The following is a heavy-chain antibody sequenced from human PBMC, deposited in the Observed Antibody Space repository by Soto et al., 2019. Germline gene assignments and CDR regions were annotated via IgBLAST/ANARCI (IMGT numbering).Heavy chain of an antibody. J-gene: IGHJ4*02. CDR1: GGTFSSYA. D-gene: IGHD1-1*01. V-gene: IGHV1-69*01. CDR3: ARARNWNPDLPDF. CDR2: IIPIFGTA. Sequence: QVQLVQSGAEVKKPGSSVKVSCKASGGTFSSYAISWVRQAPGQGLEWMGGIIPIFGTANYAQKFQGRVTITGDEYTSTAYLELSSRRSDDTAVYYCARARNWNPDLPDFWGKGTLVTVCS.